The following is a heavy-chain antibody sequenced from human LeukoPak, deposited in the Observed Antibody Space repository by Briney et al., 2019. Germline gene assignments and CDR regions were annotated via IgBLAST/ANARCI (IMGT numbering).Heavy chain of an antibody. CDR2: IRPDGSEG. CDR1: GITFSNSW. J-gene: IGHJ4*02. V-gene: IGHV3-7*01. D-gene: IGHD2-21*01. CDR3: ARDVAYSAFDY. Sequence: GGSLRLSCTTSGITFSNSWMSWVRQAPGKGLEWVATIRPDGSEGYYADSVRGRFTISGDNSKNSFYLQMSSLRAEDTGVFYCARDVAYSAFDYWGQGTLVTVSS.